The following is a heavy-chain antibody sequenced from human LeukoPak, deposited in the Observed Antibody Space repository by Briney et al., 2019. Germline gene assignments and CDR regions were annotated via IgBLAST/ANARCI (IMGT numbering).Heavy chain of an antibody. CDR2: ISAYNGNT. CDR3: ARGGYDFWSGYQGGYWFDP. Sequence: ASVKVSCKASGYTFTSYVISWVRQAPGQGLEWMGWISAYNGNTNYAQKLQGRVTMTTDTSTSTAYMELRSLRSDDTAVYYCARGGYDFWSGYQGGYWFDPWGQGTLVTVSS. V-gene: IGHV1-18*01. CDR1: GYTFTSYV. J-gene: IGHJ5*02. D-gene: IGHD3-3*01.